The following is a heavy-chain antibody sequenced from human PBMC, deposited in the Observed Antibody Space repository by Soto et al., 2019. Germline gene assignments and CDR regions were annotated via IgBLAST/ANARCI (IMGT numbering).Heavy chain of an antibody. V-gene: IGHV2-5*02. CDR3: ARSRRRASGAGGNGYHFDA. Sequence: QITLKESGPPLVKPTQTLTLTCSCSGFSISADGVGVGWIRQPPGKALEWHAILYWDDDKRYSPSLNGRLTITKETSRNQVVLTMTNVDPVDTATYFCARSRRRASGAGGNGYHFDAWGQGTLVTVSS. CDR1: GFSISADGVG. J-gene: IGHJ4*02. CDR2: LYWDDDK. D-gene: IGHD2-15*01.